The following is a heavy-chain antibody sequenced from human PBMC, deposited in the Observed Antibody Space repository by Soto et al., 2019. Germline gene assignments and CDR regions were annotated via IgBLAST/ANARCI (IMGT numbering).Heavy chain of an antibody. V-gene: IGHV1-18*04. CDR2: ISAYNGNT. J-gene: IGHJ4*02. CDR3: ARDLTPGLVDH. Sequence: ASVKVSCKASGYIFTSYYIHWVRQAPGQGLEWMGWISAYNGNTKYAQKLQGRVTVTTDTSTSTAYMELRSLTSDDTAVYYCARDLTPGLVDHWGQGTLVTVSS. CDR1: GYIFTSYY. D-gene: IGHD3-9*01.